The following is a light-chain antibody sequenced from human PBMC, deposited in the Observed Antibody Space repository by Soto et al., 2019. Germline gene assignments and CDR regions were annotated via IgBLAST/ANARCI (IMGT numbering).Light chain of an antibody. Sequence: EIVLRQSPGTLSLAPGDRASLSCRARQSVTSDYLAWYQQKPGQAPRLLIYDASNRATGIPARFSGSGSGTDFTLTISSLEPEDFAVYYCQQRSNWPPKITFGQGTRLEIK. CDR1: QSVTSDY. J-gene: IGKJ5*01. V-gene: IGKV3-11*01. CDR3: QQRSNWPPKIT. CDR2: DAS.